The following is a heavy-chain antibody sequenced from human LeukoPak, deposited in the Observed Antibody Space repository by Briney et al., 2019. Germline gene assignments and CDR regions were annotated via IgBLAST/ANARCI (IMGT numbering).Heavy chain of an antibody. Sequence: SETLSLTFTVSGGSISSYYWSWIRQPPGKELEWIGYIYYSGSTNYNPSLKSRVTISVDRSKNQFSLKLSSVTAADTAVYYCARGSYSVDYWGQGTLVTVSS. V-gene: IGHV4-59*01. D-gene: IGHD1-26*01. J-gene: IGHJ4*02. CDR1: GGSISSYY. CDR3: ARGSYSVDY. CDR2: IYYSGST.